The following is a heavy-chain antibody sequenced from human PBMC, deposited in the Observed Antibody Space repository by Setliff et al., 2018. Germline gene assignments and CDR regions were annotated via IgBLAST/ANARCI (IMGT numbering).Heavy chain of an antibody. V-gene: IGHV1-69*13. J-gene: IGHJ3*01. CDR1: GGTFGSSA. Sequence: GASVKVSCKASGGTFGSSALSWVRQAPGQGLKWMGGIIPMFDTGIYAEKFQGRVTLGADESTSTVYMELTRLRPEDTAIYYCARDKADYYDRSGYSGASDVWGQGTMVTVSS. CDR2: IIPMFDTG. D-gene: IGHD3-22*01. CDR3: ARDKADYYDRSGYSGASDV.